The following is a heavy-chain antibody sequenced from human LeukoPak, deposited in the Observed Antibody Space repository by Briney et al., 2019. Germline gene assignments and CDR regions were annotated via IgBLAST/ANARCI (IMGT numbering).Heavy chain of an antibody. CDR1: GYSFTSYW. J-gene: IGHJ6*03. V-gene: IGHV5-51*01. CDR3: ARVESIAAAGDPDYYYMDV. D-gene: IGHD6-13*01. Sequence: GESLKISCKGSGYSFTSYWIGWVRQMPGKGLEWMGIIYPGDSDTRYSPSFQGQVTISADKSISTAYLQWSSLKASDTAMYYCARVESIAAAGDPDYYYMDVWGKGTTVTISS. CDR2: IYPGDSDT.